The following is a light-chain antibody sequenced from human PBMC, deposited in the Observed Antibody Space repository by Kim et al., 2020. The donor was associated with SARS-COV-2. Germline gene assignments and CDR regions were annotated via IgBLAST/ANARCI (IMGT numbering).Light chain of an antibody. V-gene: IGKV4-1*01. J-gene: IGKJ3*01. CDR1: QSVLYSSNNKNY. CDR2: WAS. Sequence: DIVMTQSPDSLAVSLGERATINCKSSQSVLYSSNNKNYLAWYQQKPGQPPKLLIYWASTRESGVPDRFSGSGSGTDFTLTISSLQAEDVAVYYCQQYYSTPETRDEFTFGPGTKVDIK. CDR3: QQYYSTPETRDEFT.